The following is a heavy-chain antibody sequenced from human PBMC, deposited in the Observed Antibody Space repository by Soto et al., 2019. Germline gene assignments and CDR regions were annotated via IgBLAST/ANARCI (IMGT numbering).Heavy chain of an antibody. V-gene: IGHV3-15*01. CDR2: IKSKTDGGTT. Sequence: GGSLRLSCAASGFTFSSYGMHWVRQAPGKGLEWVGRIKSKTDGGTTDYAAPVKGRFTISRDDSKNTLYLQMNSLKTEDTAVYYCTTDSDYYGSGKIDYWGQGTLVTVSS. J-gene: IGHJ4*02. D-gene: IGHD3-10*01. CDR1: GFTFSSYG. CDR3: TTDSDYYGSGKIDY.